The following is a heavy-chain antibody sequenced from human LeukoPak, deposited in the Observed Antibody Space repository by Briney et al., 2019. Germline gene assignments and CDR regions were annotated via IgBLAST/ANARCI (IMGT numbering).Heavy chain of an antibody. CDR2: IRYDGSDK. V-gene: IGHV3-30*02. D-gene: IGHD2-21*01. CDR1: GFSFSSYG. CDR3: TTDSGDSHLAFDY. J-gene: IGHJ4*02. Sequence: GGSLRLSCAASGFSFSSYGMHWVRQAPGKGLEWVAFIRYDGSDKYYADSVKGRFTISRDNSKKTLYMQMNSLKTEDTAVYYCTTDSGDSHLAFDYWGQGTLVTVSS.